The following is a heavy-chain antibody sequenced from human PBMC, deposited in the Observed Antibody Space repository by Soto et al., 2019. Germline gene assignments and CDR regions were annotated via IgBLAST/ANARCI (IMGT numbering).Heavy chain of an antibody. J-gene: IGHJ6*02. CDR2: ISSSSSTI. CDR3: ARDGAVADIYYYYGMDV. CDR1: GFTFSSYS. D-gene: IGHD6-19*01. Sequence: GGSLRLSCAASGFTFSSYSMNWVHQAPGKGLEWVSYISSSSSTIYYADSVKGRFTISRDNAKNSLYLQMNSLRDEDTAVYYCARDGAVADIYYYYGMDVWGQGTTVTVSS. V-gene: IGHV3-48*02.